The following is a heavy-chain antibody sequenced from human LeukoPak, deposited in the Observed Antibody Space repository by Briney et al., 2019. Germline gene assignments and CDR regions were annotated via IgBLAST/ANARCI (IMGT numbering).Heavy chain of an antibody. Sequence: SETLSLICTVSGGSISSYFWSWIRQPPGKGLEWIGYVYYSGSTNYNPSLKSRVTISVDTSEKQFSLKLSSATAADTAVYYCARVLDLSKRGLDAFDIWGQGTMVTVSS. CDR3: ARVLDLSKRGLDAFDI. CDR1: GGSISSYF. D-gene: IGHD3-16*01. CDR2: VYYSGST. V-gene: IGHV4-59*01. J-gene: IGHJ3*02.